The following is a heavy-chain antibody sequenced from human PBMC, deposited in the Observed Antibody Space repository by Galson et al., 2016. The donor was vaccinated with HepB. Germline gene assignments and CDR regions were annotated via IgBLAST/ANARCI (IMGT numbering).Heavy chain of an antibody. D-gene: IGHD1-26*01. Sequence: ETLSLTCPVPGGPIPDYRWIWIRHPPGKGLEWIGYIYGRGSTNYNPSLKSRVTLSVDTSKNQFSLKLSSVTAADTAVYYCARSGSYYIFDFWGQGTLVTVSS. CDR2: IYGRGST. V-gene: IGHV4-59*01. CDR1: GGPIPDYR. J-gene: IGHJ4*02. CDR3: ARSGSYYIFDF.